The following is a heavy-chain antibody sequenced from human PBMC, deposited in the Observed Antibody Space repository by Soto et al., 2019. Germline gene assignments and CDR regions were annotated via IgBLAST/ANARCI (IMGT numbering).Heavy chain of an antibody. V-gene: IGHV1-69*12. J-gene: IGHJ4*02. CDR3: ARGQGGYCSGGSCYDIDY. D-gene: IGHD2-15*01. CDR2: VIPIFGTA. Sequence: QVQLVQSGAEVKKPRSSVKVSCKASGGTFSSYAISWVRQAPGQGLEWMGGVIPIFGTANYAQKFQGRVTITADESTSTAYMELSSLRSEDTAVYYCARGQGGYCSGGSCYDIDYWGQGTLVTVSS. CDR1: GGTFSSYA.